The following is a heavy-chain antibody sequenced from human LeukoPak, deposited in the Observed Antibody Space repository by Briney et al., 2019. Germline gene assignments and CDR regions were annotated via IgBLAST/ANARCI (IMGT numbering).Heavy chain of an antibody. V-gene: IGHV7-4-1*02. CDR3: ARDVGWVRGVIIDEDNWFDP. Sequence: ASVKVSCKASGYTFTSYAMNWVRQAPGQGHEWMGWINTNTGNPTYAQGFTGRFVFSLDTSVSTAYLQISSLKAEDTAVYYCARDVGWVRGVIIDEDNWFDPWGQGTLVTVSS. CDR2: INTNTGNP. J-gene: IGHJ5*02. D-gene: IGHD3-10*01. CDR1: GYTFTSYA.